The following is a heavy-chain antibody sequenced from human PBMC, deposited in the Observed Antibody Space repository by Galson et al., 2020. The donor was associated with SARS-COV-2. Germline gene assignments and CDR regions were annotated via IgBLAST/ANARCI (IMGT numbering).Heavy chain of an antibody. CDR2: ISGSGDTT. V-gene: IGHV3-23*01. CDR1: GFTFSSYA. Sequence: GESLKISCAASGFTFSSYAMNWVRQAPGEGLEWVSAISGSGDTTHYAGSVKGRFTISRDNSKNTLYMQMNSVRAGDTAVYYCARATMTTVTTRGYYYYYYYMDVWGKGTTVTVSS. D-gene: IGHD4-17*01. CDR3: ARATMTTVTTRGYYYYYYYMDV. J-gene: IGHJ6*03.